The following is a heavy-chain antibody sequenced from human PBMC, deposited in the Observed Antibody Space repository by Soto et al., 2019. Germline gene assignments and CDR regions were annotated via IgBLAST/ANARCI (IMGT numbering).Heavy chain of an antibody. CDR1: GGSISSYY. J-gene: IGHJ5*02. CDR2: IYYSGST. V-gene: IGHV4-59*01. Sequence: SETLSLTCTVSGGSISSYYWSWIRQPPGKGLEWIGYIYYSGSTNYNPSLKSRVTISVDTSKNQFSLKLSSVTAADTAVYYCARDEYYDFWSGYLGFDPWGQGTLVTVSS. CDR3: ARDEYYDFWSGYLGFDP. D-gene: IGHD3-3*01.